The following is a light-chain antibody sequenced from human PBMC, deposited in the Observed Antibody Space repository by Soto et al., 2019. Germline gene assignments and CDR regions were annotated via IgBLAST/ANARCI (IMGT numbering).Light chain of an antibody. Sequence: DIQMTQSPSSLAASVGDRVTITCRASQSITNYLNWYQQKPGKVPNLLIYAASSLQSGVPSRFSGSGSGTDFTLTISSLQPEDFATYYCQQSYITPWTFGQGTKVEIK. CDR1: QSITNY. CDR2: AAS. J-gene: IGKJ1*01. V-gene: IGKV1-39*01. CDR3: QQSYITPWT.